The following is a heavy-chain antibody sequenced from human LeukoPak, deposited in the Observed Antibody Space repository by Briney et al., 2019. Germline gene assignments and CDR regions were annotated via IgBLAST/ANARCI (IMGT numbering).Heavy chain of an antibody. CDR2: INPNSGGT. CDR1: GYTFTGYY. D-gene: IGHD3-3*01. Sequence: ASVKVSCKASGYTFTGYYMHWVRQAPGQGLEWMGWINPNSGGTNYEQKFQGRVTMTRDTSISTAYMELSRLRSDDTAVYYCARGVYDFWSGYYTGEYFDYWGQGTLVTVSS. J-gene: IGHJ4*02. V-gene: IGHV1-2*02. CDR3: ARGVYDFWSGYYTGEYFDY.